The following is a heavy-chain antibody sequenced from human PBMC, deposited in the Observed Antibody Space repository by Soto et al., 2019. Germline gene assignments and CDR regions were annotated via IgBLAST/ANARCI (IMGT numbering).Heavy chain of an antibody. D-gene: IGHD3-16*01. Sequence: QVQLVQSGAEVKKPGSSVKVSCKASGGTFSSYAISWVRQAPGQGLEWMGGIIPIFGTANYAQKFQGRVTITADESTSTACLELSSLRSEDTGVYYCAGGAKNGGYYYYGMDVWGQGTTVTVSS. CDR2: IIPIFGTA. CDR3: AGGAKNGGYYYYGMDV. V-gene: IGHV1-69*01. J-gene: IGHJ6*02. CDR1: GGTFSSYA.